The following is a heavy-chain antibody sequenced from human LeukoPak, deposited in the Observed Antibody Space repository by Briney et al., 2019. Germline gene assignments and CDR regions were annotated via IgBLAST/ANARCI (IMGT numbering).Heavy chain of an antibody. Sequence: GGSLRLSCAASGFTFSSYAMSWVRQAPGKGLEWVSAISGSGGSTYYADSVKGRFTISRDNSKNTLYLQMNSLRAEDTAVYYCAKDHASGATAPPLVEYWGQGTLVTVSS. CDR2: ISGSGGST. CDR3: AKDHASGATAPPLVEY. D-gene: IGHD1-1*01. V-gene: IGHV3-23*01. J-gene: IGHJ4*02. CDR1: GFTFSSYA.